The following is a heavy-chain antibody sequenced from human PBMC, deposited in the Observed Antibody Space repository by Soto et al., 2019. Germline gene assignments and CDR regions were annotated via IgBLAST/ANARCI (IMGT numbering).Heavy chain of an antibody. CDR1: GGSISSGGYY. CDR3: ARDYRASYPAYYYYGMDV. CDR2: IYYST. J-gene: IGHJ6*02. D-gene: IGHD3-16*02. Sequence: SETLSLTCTVSGGSISSGGYYWSWIRQHPGKGLEWIGYIYYSTYYNPSLKSRVTISVDTSKNQFSLKLSSVTAADTAVYYCARDYRASYPAYYYYGMDVWGQGTTVTVSS. V-gene: IGHV4-31*03.